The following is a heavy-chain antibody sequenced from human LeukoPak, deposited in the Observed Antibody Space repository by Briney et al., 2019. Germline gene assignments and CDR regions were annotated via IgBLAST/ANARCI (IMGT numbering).Heavy chain of an antibody. Sequence: PSETLSLTCTVSGGSISSYYWSWIRQPPGKGLEWIGYIYYSGSTNYNPSLKSRVTISVDTSKNQSSLKLRSVTAADTAVYYCAKHLRRRFFSKTLGFDPWGQGTLVTVSS. CDR2: IYYSGST. V-gene: IGHV4-59*08. CDR3: AKHLRRRFFSKTLGFDP. CDR1: GGSISSYY. J-gene: IGHJ5*02. D-gene: IGHD3-3*01.